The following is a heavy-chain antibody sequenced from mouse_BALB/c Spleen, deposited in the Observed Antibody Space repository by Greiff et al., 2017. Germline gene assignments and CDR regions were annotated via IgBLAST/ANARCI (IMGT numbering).Heavy chain of an antibody. V-gene: IGHV2-9*02. Sequence: VQLKESGPGLVAPSQSLSITCTVSGFSLTSYGVHWVRQPPGKGLEWLGVIWAGGSTNYNSALMSRLSISKDNSKSQVFLKMNSLQTDDTAMYYCAREPITTVVAPYAMDYWGQGTSVTVSS. CDR3: AREPITTVVAPYAMDY. CDR2: IWAGGST. CDR1: GFSLTSYG. D-gene: IGHD1-1*01. J-gene: IGHJ4*01.